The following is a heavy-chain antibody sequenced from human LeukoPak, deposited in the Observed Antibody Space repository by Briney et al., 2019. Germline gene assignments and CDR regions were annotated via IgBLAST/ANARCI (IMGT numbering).Heavy chain of an antibody. Sequence: SQTLSLTCAISGDSVSSNSAAWNCITQSPSRGLEWLGRTYYSSKWYNDYAVSVKSLITINPDTSKNQFSLQLNSVTPENTAVYYCARDRPYYGSGSGDWYFDLWGRGTLVTVSS. CDR3: ARDRPYYGSGSGDWYFDL. J-gene: IGHJ2*01. V-gene: IGHV6-1*01. CDR2: TYYSSKWYN. CDR1: GDSVSSNSAA. D-gene: IGHD3-10*01.